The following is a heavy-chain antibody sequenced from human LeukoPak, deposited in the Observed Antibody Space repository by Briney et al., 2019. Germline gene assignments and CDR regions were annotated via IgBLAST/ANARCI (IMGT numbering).Heavy chain of an antibody. CDR2: IIPIFGIA. D-gene: IGHD5-24*01. J-gene: IGHJ4*02. V-gene: IGHV1-69*04. Sequence: ASVKVFCKASGGTFSSYAISWGRQAPGQGLEWMGRIIPIFGIANYAQKFQGRVTITADKSTSTAYMELSSLRSEDTAVYYCATHGYKTDYWGQGTLVTVSS. CDR3: ATHGYKTDY. CDR1: GGTFSSYA.